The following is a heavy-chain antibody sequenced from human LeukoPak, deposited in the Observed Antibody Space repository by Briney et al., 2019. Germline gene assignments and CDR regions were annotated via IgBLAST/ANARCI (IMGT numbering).Heavy chain of an antibody. V-gene: IGHV3-23*01. CDR3: AKGRYSGYGYFDY. J-gene: IGHJ4*02. D-gene: IGHD5-12*01. Sequence: ETLSLTCTVSGGSISTFYWSWIRQPPGKGLEWVSGISGSGGNTYYADSVKGRFTISRDNSKNTLYLQMDSLRAEDTALYYCAKGRYSGYGYFDYWGRGTLVTVSS. CDR1: GGSISTFY. CDR2: ISGSGGNT.